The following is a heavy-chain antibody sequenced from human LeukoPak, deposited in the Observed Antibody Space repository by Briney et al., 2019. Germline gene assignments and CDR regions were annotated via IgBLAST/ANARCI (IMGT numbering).Heavy chain of an antibody. D-gene: IGHD4-17*01. V-gene: IGHV4-34*01. CDR1: GGSFSGYY. J-gene: IGHJ5*02. CDR2: IYHSGST. CDR3: ASNHDVPTFYGDYVSCWFDP. Sequence: SETLSLTCAVYGGSFSGYYWSWVRQPPGKGLEWIGEIYHSGSTNYNPSLKSRVTISVDKSKNQFSLKLSSVTAADTAVYYCASNHDVPTFYGDYVSCWFDPWGQGTLVTVSS.